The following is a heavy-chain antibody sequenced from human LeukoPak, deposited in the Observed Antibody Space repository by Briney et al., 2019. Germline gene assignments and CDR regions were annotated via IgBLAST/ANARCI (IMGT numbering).Heavy chain of an antibody. V-gene: IGHV3-30*02. Sequence: GGSLRLSCAASGFTFSTYSMNWVRQAPGKGLEWVSFIRYDGSNEYYADSVRGRFTISRDNSKNSLYLQMNSLRAEDTAVYYCARGDDTTAMVDFDYWGKGTLVTVSS. CDR3: ARGDDTTAMVDFDY. D-gene: IGHD5-18*01. CDR1: GFTFSTYS. J-gene: IGHJ4*02. CDR2: IRYDGSNE.